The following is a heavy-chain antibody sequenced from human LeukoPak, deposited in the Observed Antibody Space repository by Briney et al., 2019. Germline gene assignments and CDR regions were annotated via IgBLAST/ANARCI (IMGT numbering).Heavy chain of an antibody. CDR3: AKKRGMQLWQYYFDY. J-gene: IGHJ4*02. Sequence: GGSLRLSCAASGFTFSSYAMSWVRQAPGMGLEWVSAISGSGGSTYYADSVKGRFTISRDNSKNTLYLQMNSLRAEDTAVYYCAKKRGMQLWQYYFDYWGQGTLVTVSS. D-gene: IGHD5-18*01. CDR2: ISGSGGST. CDR1: GFTFSSYA. V-gene: IGHV3-23*01.